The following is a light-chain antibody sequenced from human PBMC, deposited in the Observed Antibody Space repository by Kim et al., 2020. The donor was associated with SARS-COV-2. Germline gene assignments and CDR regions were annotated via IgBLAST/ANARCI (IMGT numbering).Light chain of an antibody. Sequence: SPRGRATPPCTASKRVSTAYLAWYQQKAGQAPRLLLYATSSRASGVPDRFSGSGSETEFSLTISGVEPDDFAVYYCQQCKNTPLTFGGGTKVDIK. J-gene: IGKJ4*01. CDR3: QQCKNTPLT. CDR2: ATS. V-gene: IGKV3D-20*02. CDR1: KRVSTAY.